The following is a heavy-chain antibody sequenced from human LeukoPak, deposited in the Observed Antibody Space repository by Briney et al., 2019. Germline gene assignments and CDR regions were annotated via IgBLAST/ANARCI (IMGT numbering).Heavy chain of an antibody. CDR2: IYYSGTT. J-gene: IGHJ4*02. CDR1: GGSISNYY. CDR3: ARHSGASPHYFDY. D-gene: IGHD1-26*01. Sequence: SETLSLTRTVSGGSISNYYWSWIRQPPGKGLEWIGFIYYSGTTHYNPSLKSRVTMSVATSNNQFSLRLSSVTAADTAIYYCARHSGASPHYFDYWGQGALVTVSS. V-gene: IGHV4-59*08.